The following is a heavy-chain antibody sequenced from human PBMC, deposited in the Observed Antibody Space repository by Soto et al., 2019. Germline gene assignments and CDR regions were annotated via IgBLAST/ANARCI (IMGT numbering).Heavy chain of an antibody. Sequence: SETLSLTCTVSGGSIGSGDYHWSWIRQPPGKGLECIGYIYYSGSTYYNPSLKSRVINSVDTSKNQFSLKLSSVAAADTAVYYCARGAVDFDLWGQGTMVTVSS. V-gene: IGHV4-30-4*01. CDR2: IYYSGST. CDR3: ARGAVDFDL. CDR1: GGSIGSGDYH. J-gene: IGHJ3*01.